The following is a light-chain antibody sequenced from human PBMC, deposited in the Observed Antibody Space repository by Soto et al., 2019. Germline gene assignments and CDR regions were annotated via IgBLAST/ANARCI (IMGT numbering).Light chain of an antibody. J-gene: IGKJ1*01. CDR3: QQYNSYSPWT. Sequence: DIQMTQSPSTLSASVGARVTFISGASQSISSWLAWYQQKPGKAPKLLIYDASSLESGVPSRFSGSGSGTEFTLTISSLQPDDFATYYCQQYNSYSPWTFGQGTKVDIK. CDR1: QSISSW. CDR2: DAS. V-gene: IGKV1-5*02.